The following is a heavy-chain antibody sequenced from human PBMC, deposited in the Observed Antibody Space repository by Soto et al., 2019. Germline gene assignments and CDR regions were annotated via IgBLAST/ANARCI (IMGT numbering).Heavy chain of an antibody. D-gene: IGHD3-3*01. CDR2: ISDSGGST. CDR1: GFTFSSYA. J-gene: IGHJ6*02. V-gene: IGHV3-23*01. Sequence: PGGSLRLSCAASGFTFSSYAMSWVRQAPGKGLEWVSAISDSGGSTYYADSVKGRFTISRDNSKNTLYLQMNSLRAEDTAVYYCARDDDVLRFLEWFPPGYYYGMDVWGQGTTVTVSS. CDR3: ARDDDVLRFLEWFPPGYYYGMDV.